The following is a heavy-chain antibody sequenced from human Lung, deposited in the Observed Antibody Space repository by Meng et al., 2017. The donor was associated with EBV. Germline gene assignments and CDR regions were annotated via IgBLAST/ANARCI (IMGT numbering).Heavy chain of an antibody. J-gene: IGHJ4*02. CDR1: GASISSYY. D-gene: IGHD6-13*01. Sequence: QVHRRVSGPGWVYPTETLSLTCTVSGASISSYYWSWSRQPAGKGLEWIWRINTSGSTNYNPSLKSRVTMSEDTSKNQLSLKVNSVTAADTAVYYCARSSKWHEMWYWGQGTLVTVSS. V-gene: IGHV4-4*07. CDR2: INTSGST. CDR3: ARSSKWHEMWY.